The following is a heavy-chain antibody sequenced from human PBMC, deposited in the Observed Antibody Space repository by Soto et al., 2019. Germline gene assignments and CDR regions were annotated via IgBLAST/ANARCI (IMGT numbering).Heavy chain of an antibody. CDR1: GFTFSSYG. Sequence: QVQLVESGGGVVQPGRSLRLSCAASGFTFSSYGMHWVRQAPGKGLEWVAVISYDGSNKYYADSVKGRLTISRDNSKNMLYLQVNSLRGEDTAVYYCAKDRGSGWSTYYGMDVWGQGTTVIVSS. V-gene: IGHV3-30*18. J-gene: IGHJ6*02. CDR2: ISYDGSNK. CDR3: AKDRGSGWSTYYGMDV. D-gene: IGHD6-19*01.